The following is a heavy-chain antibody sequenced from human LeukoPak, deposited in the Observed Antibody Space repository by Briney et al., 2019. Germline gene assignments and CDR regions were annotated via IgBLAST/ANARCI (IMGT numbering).Heavy chain of an antibody. V-gene: IGHV4-39*01. Sequence: SETLSLTCTVSGVSISSSSYYWGWIRQPPGKGLEWIGSINYSGSTYYNPSLKSRVTISVDTSKNQFSLKLSSVTAADTAVYYCARGGSSSGWYNDYWGQGTLVTVSS. J-gene: IGHJ4*02. CDR1: GVSISSSSYY. CDR2: INYSGST. D-gene: IGHD6-19*01. CDR3: ARGGSSSGWYNDY.